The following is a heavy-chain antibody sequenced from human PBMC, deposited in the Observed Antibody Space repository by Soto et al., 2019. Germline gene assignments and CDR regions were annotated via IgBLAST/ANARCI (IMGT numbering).Heavy chain of an antibody. V-gene: IGHV3-30-3*01. CDR1: GFTFSSYA. Sequence: GGSLRLSCAASGFTFSSYAMHWVRQAPGKGLEWVAVISYDGSNKYYADSVKGRFTISRDNSKNTLYLQMNSLRAEDTAVYYCARDGLELRYYYYYGMDVWGQGTTVTVSS. CDR2: ISYDGSNK. CDR3: ARDGLELRYYYYYGMDV. J-gene: IGHJ6*02. D-gene: IGHD1-7*01.